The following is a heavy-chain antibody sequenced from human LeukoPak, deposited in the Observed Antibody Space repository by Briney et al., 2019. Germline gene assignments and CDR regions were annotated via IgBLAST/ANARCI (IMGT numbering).Heavy chain of an antibody. J-gene: IGHJ4*02. CDR1: GYSFTAYW. CDR3: ARHETGPYFDY. CDR2: IYPDDSDT. Sequence: GESLKISCKGSGYSFTAYWIGWVRQMPGKGLECMGIIYPDDSDTRYSPSFQGQVTISADKSISTAYLQWSSLKASDTAMYYCARHETGPYFDYWGQGTLVTVSS. V-gene: IGHV5-51*01. D-gene: IGHD1-1*01.